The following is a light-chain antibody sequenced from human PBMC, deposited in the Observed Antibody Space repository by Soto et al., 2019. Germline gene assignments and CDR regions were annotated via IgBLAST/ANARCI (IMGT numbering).Light chain of an antibody. CDR1: SSDVGAYNY. J-gene: IGLJ1*01. CDR2: DVS. Sequence: QSALTQPRSVSGSPGQSVTISCTGTSSDVGAYNYVSWYRQHPDKAPKVMIYDVSKRTSGVPDHFSGSKSANTASLTISGLQAEDEADYYCCSYAGSYSYVFGTGTKVTVL. CDR3: CSYAGSYSYV. V-gene: IGLV2-11*01.